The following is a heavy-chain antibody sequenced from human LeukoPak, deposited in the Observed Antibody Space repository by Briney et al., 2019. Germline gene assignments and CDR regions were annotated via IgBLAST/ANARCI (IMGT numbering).Heavy chain of an antibody. CDR3: ASLDY. CDR2: INSDGSST. CDR1: GFTFSTYW. V-gene: IGHV3-74*01. Sequence: GGSLRLSCAASGFTFSTYWVHWVRQAPGKGLVWASSINSDGSSTSYADSVKGRFTISRDNAKNTLYLQMNTLRAEDTAVYYCASLDYWGQGTPVTVSS. J-gene: IGHJ4*02.